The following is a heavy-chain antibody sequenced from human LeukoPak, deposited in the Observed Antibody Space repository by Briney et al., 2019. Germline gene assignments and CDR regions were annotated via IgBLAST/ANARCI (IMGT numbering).Heavy chain of an antibody. CDR1: GFTFDDYA. V-gene: IGHV3-21*01. CDR2: ISSSSSYI. J-gene: IGHJ3*02. Sequence: GGSLRLSXAASGFTFDDYAMHWVRQAPGKGVEWVSSISSSSSYIYYADSVKGRFTISRDNAKNSLYLQMNSLRAEDTAVYYCAISRGAFDIWGQGTMVTVSS. CDR3: AISRGAFDI. D-gene: IGHD3-10*01.